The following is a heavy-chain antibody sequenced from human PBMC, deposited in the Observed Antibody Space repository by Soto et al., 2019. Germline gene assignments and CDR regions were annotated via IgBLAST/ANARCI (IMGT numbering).Heavy chain of an antibody. D-gene: IGHD2-2*01. V-gene: IGHV4-30-4*01. Sequence: NPSETLSLTCTVSGGSISSGDYYWSWIRQPPGKGLEWIGYIYYSGSTYYNPSLKSRVTISVDTSKNQFSLKLSSVTAADTAVYYCARVVNIVVVPAASGSMDVWGQGTTVTVSS. CDR3: ARVVNIVVVPAASGSMDV. CDR2: IYYSGST. CDR1: GGSISSGDYY. J-gene: IGHJ6*02.